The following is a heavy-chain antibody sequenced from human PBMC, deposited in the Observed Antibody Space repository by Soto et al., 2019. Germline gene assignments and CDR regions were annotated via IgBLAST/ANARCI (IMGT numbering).Heavy chain of an antibody. J-gene: IGHJ6*03. CDR1: GYIFTNYY. Sequence: ASVKVSCKASGYIFTNYYIHWVRQAPGQGLEWKGKINPNGGSTNCAQKNKGRITLTRDKSTSTDKKEMSSLRSEDTAVYYCAIVSCSGGSCYSGYYYYYMDVWGKGTTVTVSS. CDR3: AIVSCSGGSCYSGYYYYYMDV. CDR2: INPNGGST. D-gene: IGHD2-15*01. V-gene: IGHV1-46*03.